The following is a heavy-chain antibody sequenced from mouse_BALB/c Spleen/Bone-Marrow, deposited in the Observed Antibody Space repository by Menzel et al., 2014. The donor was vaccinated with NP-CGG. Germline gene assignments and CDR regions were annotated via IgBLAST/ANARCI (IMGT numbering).Heavy chain of an antibody. V-gene: IGHV5-17*02. CDR1: GFTFSSFG. CDR3: ARGVYGYVKYAMDY. Sequence: EVQGVESGGGLVQPGGSRKLSCAASGFTFSSFGMHWVRQAPEKGLEWVAYISGGSSTIYYADTVKGRFTISRDNPKNTLFLQMTSLRSEDTAMYYYARGVYGYVKYAMDYWGQGTSVTVSS. J-gene: IGHJ4*01. CDR2: ISGGSSTI. D-gene: IGHD1-2*01.